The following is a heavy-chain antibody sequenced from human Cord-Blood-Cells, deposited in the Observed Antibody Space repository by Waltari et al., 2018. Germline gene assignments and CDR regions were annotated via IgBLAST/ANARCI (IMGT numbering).Heavy chain of an antibody. CDR2: MNPNSGNT. V-gene: IGHV1-8*03. CDR3: AHELDDAFDI. J-gene: IGHJ3*02. D-gene: IGHD1-1*01. Sequence: QVQLVQSGAEVKKPGASVKVPCKASGSTFPTHHLNWVRQATGQGLEWMGWMNPNSGNTGYAQKFQGRVTITRNTSISTAYMELSSLRSEDTAVYYCAHELDDAFDIWGQGTMVTVSS. CDR1: GSTFPTHH.